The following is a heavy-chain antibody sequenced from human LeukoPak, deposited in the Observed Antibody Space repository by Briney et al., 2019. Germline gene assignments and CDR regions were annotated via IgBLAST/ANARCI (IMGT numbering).Heavy chain of an antibody. J-gene: IGHJ4*02. Sequence: GGSLRLSCAASRFTFSSYSMNWVRQAPGKGLEWVSGISGSGGSTYYADSVKGRFTISRDNPKNTLFLQMNSLRAEDTAVYYCAKENSYDGAFDYWGQGTLVTVFS. V-gene: IGHV3-23*01. CDR1: RFTFSSYS. CDR2: ISGSGGST. D-gene: IGHD3-3*01. CDR3: AKENSYDGAFDY.